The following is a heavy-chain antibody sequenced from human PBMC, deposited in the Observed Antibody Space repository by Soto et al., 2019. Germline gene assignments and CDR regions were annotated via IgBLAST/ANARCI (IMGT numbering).Heavy chain of an antibody. CDR3: ARAYEGDYFDY. Sequence: QVQLVESGGGVVQPGRSLRLSCAASGFTFSSYAMHWVRQAPGKGLEWVAVISYDGSNKYYADSVKDRFTISRDNSKNTLYLQMNSLRAEDTAVYYCARAYEGDYFDYCGQGTLVTVSS. CDR1: GFTFSSYA. V-gene: IGHV3-30-3*01. CDR2: ISYDGSNK. D-gene: IGHD3-16*01. J-gene: IGHJ4*02.